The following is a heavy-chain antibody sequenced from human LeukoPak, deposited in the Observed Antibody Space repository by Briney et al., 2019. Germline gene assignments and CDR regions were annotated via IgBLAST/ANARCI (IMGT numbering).Heavy chain of an antibody. Sequence: GGSLRLSCAASGFTFSSYAMPWVRQAPGKGLEYVSAISSNGGSTYYANSVKGRFTISRDNSKNTLYLQMGSLRAEDMAVYYCARAGATDAFDIWGQGTMVTVSS. D-gene: IGHD1-26*01. CDR3: ARAGATDAFDI. CDR2: ISSNGGST. J-gene: IGHJ3*02. V-gene: IGHV3-64*01. CDR1: GFTFSSYA.